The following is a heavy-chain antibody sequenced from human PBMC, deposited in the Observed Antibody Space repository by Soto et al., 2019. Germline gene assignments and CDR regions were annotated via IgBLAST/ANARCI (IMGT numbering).Heavy chain of an antibody. J-gene: IGHJ4*02. D-gene: IGHD3-3*01. V-gene: IGHV3-11*06. CDR2: ISSSSSYT. CDR1: GFTFSDYY. CDR3: ARGIEWYYFDY. Sequence: QVLLVESGGGLVKPGGSLRLSCAASGFTFSDYYMSWIRQAPGKGLEWVSYISSSSSYTNYADSVKGRFTISRDNAKNSLYLQMNSLRAEDTAVYYCARGIEWYYFDYWGQGTLVTVSS.